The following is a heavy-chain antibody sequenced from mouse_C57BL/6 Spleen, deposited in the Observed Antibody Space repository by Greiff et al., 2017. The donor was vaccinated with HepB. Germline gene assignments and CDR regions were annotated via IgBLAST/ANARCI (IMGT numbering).Heavy chain of an antibody. CDR1: GFNIKDYY. J-gene: IGHJ3*01. Sequence: EVQLQQSGAELVKPGASVKLSCTASGFNIKDYYMHWVKQRTEQGLEWIGRIDPEDGETKYAPNFQGKATITADTSSNTAYLPLSSLTSEDTAVDYCARWGSFAYWGQGTLVTVSA. V-gene: IGHV14-2*01. CDR3: ARWGSFAY. CDR2: IDPEDGET.